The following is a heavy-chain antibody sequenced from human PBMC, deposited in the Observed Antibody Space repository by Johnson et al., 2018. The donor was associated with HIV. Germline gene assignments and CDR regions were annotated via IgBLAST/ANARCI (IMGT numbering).Heavy chain of an antibody. V-gene: IGHV3-30*18. CDR1: QFNFASYG. D-gene: IGHD6-13*01. CDR2: IKQDGSEK. CDR3: AKDGAAAGTVGADAFDI. J-gene: IGHJ3*02. Sequence: VQLVESGGGVVQPGRSLTLSCAASQFNFASYGMHWVRQAPGKGLEWVANIKQDGSEKYYADSVKGRFTISRDNSKNTLYLQMNSLRAEDTAVYYCAKDGAAAGTVGADAFDIWGQGTMVTVSS.